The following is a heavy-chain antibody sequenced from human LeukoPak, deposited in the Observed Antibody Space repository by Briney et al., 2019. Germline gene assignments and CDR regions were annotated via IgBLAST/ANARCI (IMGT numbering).Heavy chain of an antibody. CDR3: AKDYAEDTMIRGVMGGY. D-gene: IGHD3-10*01. CDR2: ISYDGSQK. V-gene: IGHV3-30*18. Sequence: GGSLRLSCAASGFTFSSYVMHWVRQAPGKGLEWVAVISYDGSQKYYADSVKGRFTISRDNSKNTLYLQVNSLRAEDTAVYYCAKDYAEDTMIRGVMGGYWGQGTLVTVSS. CDR1: GFTFSSYV. J-gene: IGHJ4*02.